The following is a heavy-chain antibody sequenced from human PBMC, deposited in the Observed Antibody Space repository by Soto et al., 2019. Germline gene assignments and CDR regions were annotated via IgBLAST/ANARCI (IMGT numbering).Heavy chain of an antibody. CDR2: INHSGST. Sequence: QVQLQQWGAGLLKPSETLSLTCAVYGGSFNGYYWSWIRQPPGKGPEWIGDINHSGSTNYNPSLKSRVTISVDTSKNQFSLNLRSVTAADMAVFYCARAPDKYYFDSWGQGTLVTVSS. CDR1: GGSFNGYY. J-gene: IGHJ4*02. CDR3: ARAPDKYYFDS. V-gene: IGHV4-34*01.